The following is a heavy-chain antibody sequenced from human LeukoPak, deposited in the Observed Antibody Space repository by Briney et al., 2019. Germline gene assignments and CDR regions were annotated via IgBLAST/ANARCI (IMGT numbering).Heavy chain of an antibody. J-gene: IGHJ4*02. CDR3: ARSGRGNSAGFDC. CDR2: IHHDGRI. D-gene: IGHD3-10*01. CDR1: GGSIDSTNW. Sequence: SETLSLTCDVSGGSIDSTNWWNWVRQPPGKGLEWIGEIHHDGRINYNPSLKSRVTLSVDKSKNQFSLRLNSVTAADTAMYYCARSGRGNSAGFDCWGQGTLVTVSS. V-gene: IGHV4/OR15-8*01.